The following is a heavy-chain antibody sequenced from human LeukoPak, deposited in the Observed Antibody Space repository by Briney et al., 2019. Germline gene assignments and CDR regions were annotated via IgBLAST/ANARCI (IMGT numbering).Heavy chain of an antibody. CDR2: ISAYNGNT. CDR3: ARRFITMVRGEIFDY. CDR1: GYTFTSYG. Sequence: ASVKVSCKASGYTFTSYGISWVRQAPGQGLEWMGWISAYNGNTNYAQKLQGRVTVTTDTSTSTAYMELRSLRSDDTAVYYCARRFITMVRGEIFDYWGQGTLVTVSS. V-gene: IGHV1-18*01. D-gene: IGHD3-10*01. J-gene: IGHJ4*02.